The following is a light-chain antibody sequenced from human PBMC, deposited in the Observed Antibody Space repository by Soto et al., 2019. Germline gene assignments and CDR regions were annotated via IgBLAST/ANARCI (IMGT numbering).Light chain of an antibody. CDR2: GAS. V-gene: IGKV3-20*01. Sequence: EIVLTQSPGTLSLSPGERATLSCRASQSVSSSYLAWYQQKPGQAPRLLIYGASSRATGIPDRFSGSGSGTDFTLTISRLEPEDCGVYYCQQYGSSPYSYGGGTKLEIK. J-gene: IGKJ2*01. CDR1: QSVSSSY. CDR3: QQYGSSPYS.